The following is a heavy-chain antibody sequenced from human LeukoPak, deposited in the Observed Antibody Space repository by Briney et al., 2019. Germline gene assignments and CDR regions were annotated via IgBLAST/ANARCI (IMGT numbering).Heavy chain of an antibody. CDR1: GYTFTGYY. J-gene: IGHJ4*02. V-gene: IGHV1-2*06. CDR3: ARDLPRYSSSSPADY. D-gene: IGHD6-6*01. Sequence: VASVKVSCKASGYTFTGYYMHWERQAPGQGLEWMGRINPNSGGTNYAQKFQGRVTMTRDTSISTAYMELSRLRSDDTAVYYCARDLPRYSSSSPADYWGQGTLVTVSS. CDR2: INPNSGGT.